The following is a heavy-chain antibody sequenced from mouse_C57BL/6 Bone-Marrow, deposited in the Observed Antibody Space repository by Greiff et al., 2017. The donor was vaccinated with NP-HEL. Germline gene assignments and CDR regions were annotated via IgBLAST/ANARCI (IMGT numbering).Heavy chain of an antibody. CDR1: GFNIKDYY. V-gene: IGHV14-1*01. CDR2: IDPEDGDT. CDR3: TTRDYDGSRSYFDV. J-gene: IGHJ1*03. D-gene: IGHD1-1*01. Sequence: VQLQQSGAELVRPGASVKLSCTASGFNIKDYYMHWVKQRPEQGLEWIGRIDPEDGDTEYAPKFQGKATMTADTSSNTAYLQLSSLTSEDTAVYYCTTRDYDGSRSYFDVWGTGTTVTVSS.